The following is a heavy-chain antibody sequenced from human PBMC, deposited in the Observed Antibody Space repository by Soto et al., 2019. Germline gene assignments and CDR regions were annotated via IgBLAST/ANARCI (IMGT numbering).Heavy chain of an antibody. CDR3: ARTPYSGSYYSFDY. CDR1: GGSTSSGGYY. CDR2: IYYSGST. D-gene: IGHD1-26*01. V-gene: IGHV4-31*03. Sequence: SSETLSLTCTVSGGSTSSGGYYWSWIRQHPGKGLEWIGYIYYSGSTYYNPSLKSRVTISVDTSKNQFSLKLSSVTAADTAVYYCARTPYSGSYYSFDYWGQGTLVTVSS. J-gene: IGHJ4*02.